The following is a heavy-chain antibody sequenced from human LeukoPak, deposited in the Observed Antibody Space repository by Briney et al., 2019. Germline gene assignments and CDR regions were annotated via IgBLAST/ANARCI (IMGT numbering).Heavy chain of an antibody. J-gene: IGHJ5*02. V-gene: IGHV1-46*01. CDR1: GYIFTGYY. D-gene: IGHD5-18*01. CDR3: ARALPHRRLMDTTMNQHWFDP. Sequence: ASVKVSCKASGYIFTGYYIHWVRQAPGQGLEWVGIINPSGGNTNYAQKFQGRVTITRDMSTSTVYMELSSLTSEDTAVYSCARALPHRRLMDTTMNQHWFDPWGQGTLVTVSS. CDR2: INPSGGNT.